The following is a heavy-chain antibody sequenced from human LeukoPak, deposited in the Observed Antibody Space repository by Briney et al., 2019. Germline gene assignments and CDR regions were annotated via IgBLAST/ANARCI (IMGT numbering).Heavy chain of an antibody. CDR2: INHSGST. Sequence: PSQTLSLTCTVSGGSINSGSYYWSWIRQPPGKGLEWIGEINHSGSTNYNPSLKSRVTISVDTSKNQFSLKLSSVTAADTAVYYCARGHFGRYDSSGYYYSHFDYWGQGTLVTVSS. CDR1: GGSINSGSYY. D-gene: IGHD3-22*01. CDR3: ARGHFGRYDSSGYYYSHFDY. V-gene: IGHV4-39*07. J-gene: IGHJ4*02.